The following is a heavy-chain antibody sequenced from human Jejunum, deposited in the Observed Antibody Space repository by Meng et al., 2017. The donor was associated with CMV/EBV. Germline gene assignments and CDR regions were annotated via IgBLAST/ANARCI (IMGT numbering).Heavy chain of an antibody. D-gene: IGHD2-2*01. J-gene: IGHJ4*02. Sequence: TFSNHWMNWVRQAPGKGLVWVARISTDGSSTSYADSVKGRFTISRDNAMNTLYLQMNSLRAEDTAVYYCAKRDCTSSSCHYYFDYWGQGTLVTVSS. CDR2: ISTDGSST. V-gene: IGHV3-74*01. CDR3: AKRDCTSSSCHYYFDY. CDR1: TFSNHW.